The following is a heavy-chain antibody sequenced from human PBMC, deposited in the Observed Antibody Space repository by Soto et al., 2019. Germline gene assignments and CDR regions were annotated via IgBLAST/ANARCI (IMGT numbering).Heavy chain of an antibody. CDR1: GGSITSSSYY. CDR2: IYYSGST. D-gene: IGHD1-26*01. CDR3: ATQEVGGSYVYTFDP. J-gene: IGHJ5*02. Sequence: SETLSLTCTVSGGSITSSSYYWGWIRQPPGKGLEWVGSIYYSGSTYYNPSLKSRVTISVDTSKNQFSLKLSSVTAADTAVYYCATQEVGGSYVYTFDPWGQGTLVTVS. V-gene: IGHV4-39*01.